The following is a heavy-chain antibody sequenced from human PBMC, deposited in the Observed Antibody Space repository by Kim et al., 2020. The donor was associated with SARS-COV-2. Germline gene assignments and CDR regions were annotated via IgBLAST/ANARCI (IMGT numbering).Heavy chain of an antibody. CDR1: GGSISSSSYY. J-gene: IGHJ4*02. CDR2: IYYSGST. V-gene: IGHV4-39*07. Sequence: SVTLSLTCTVSGGSISSSSYYWGWIRQPPGKGLEWIGSIYYSGSTYYNPSLKSRVTISVDTSKNQFSLKLSSVTAADTAVYYCARGSGRVPYWCQGTLVT. CDR3: ARGSGRVPY. D-gene: IGHD3-3*01.